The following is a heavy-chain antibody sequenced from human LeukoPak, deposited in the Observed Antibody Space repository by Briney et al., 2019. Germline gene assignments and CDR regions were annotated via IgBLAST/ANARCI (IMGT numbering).Heavy chain of an antibody. CDR3: AREVGPGYSSSWYHPGVCCWFDP. J-gene: IGHJ5*02. CDR2: INPNSGGT. CDR1: GYTFTGYY. V-gene: IGHV1-2*06. D-gene: IGHD6-13*01. Sequence: ASVKVSCKASGYTFTGYYMHWVRQAPGQGLEWMGRINPNSGGTNYAQKFQGRVTMTRDTSISTAYMELSSLRSDDTAVYYCAREVGPGYSSSWYHPGVCCWFDPWGQGTLVTVSS.